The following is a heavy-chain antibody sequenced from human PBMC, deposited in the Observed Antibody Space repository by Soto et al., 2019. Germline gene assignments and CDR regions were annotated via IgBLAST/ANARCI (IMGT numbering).Heavy chain of an antibody. CDR2: ISYDGSNK. CDR1: EFTFRSYG. D-gene: IGHD1-26*01. CDR3: AKGGVGSTSNAFDI. J-gene: IGHJ3*02. V-gene: IGHV3-30*18. Sequence: GGSLRLSCAASEFTFRSYGMHWVRQAPAKGLEWVAVISYDGSNKYYEDSVKGRFTISRDNSKNTLYLQMNSLRAEDTGVYYCAKGGVGSTSNAFDIWGQGTMVTVSS.